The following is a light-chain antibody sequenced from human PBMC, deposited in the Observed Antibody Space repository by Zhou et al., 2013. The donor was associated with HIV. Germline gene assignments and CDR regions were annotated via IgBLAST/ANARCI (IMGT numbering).Light chain of an antibody. V-gene: IGKV1-5*01. Sequence: DIEMTQSPSTLSASVGDRVTITCRASQGISSHLAWYQQKPGKAPKLLIYQASTLQSGVPSSFSGSGSGTEFTLTISSLQPDDFATYYCQQYNSYPYTFGQGTKLEIK. CDR2: QAS. J-gene: IGKJ2*01. CDR3: QQYNSYPYT. CDR1: QGISSH.